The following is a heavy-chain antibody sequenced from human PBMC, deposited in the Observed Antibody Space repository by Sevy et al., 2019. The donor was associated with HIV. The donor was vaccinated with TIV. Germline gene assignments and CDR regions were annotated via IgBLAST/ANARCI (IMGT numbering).Heavy chain of an antibody. V-gene: IGHV1-18*01. Sequence: ASVKVSCKASGYTFSTYGISWVRQAPGQGLQWMGWISAYNGHTNYAQKVQGRVTMTIDTSTGTAYMELRSLRSDDTAVYYYARDRRHVWDQILFDNWGQGTLVTVSS. CDR2: ISAYNGHT. CDR1: GYTFSTYG. CDR3: ARDRRHVWDQILFDN. D-gene: IGHD2-8*01. J-gene: IGHJ4*02.